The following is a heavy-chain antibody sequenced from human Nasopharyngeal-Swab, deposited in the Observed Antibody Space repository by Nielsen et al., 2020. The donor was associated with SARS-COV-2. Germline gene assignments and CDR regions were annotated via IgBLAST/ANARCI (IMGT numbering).Heavy chain of an antibody. J-gene: IGHJ4*02. CDR2: ISSSGSTI. D-gene: IGHD3-22*01. CDR1: GFTFSDYY. Sequence: GESLKISCAASGFTFSDYYMSWIRQAPGKGLEWVSYISSSGSTIYYADSVKGRFTISRDNAKNSLCLQMNSLRAEDTAVYYCARDPFPYYYDSSGSFDYWCQGTLVTVSS. CDR3: ARDPFPYYYDSSGSFDY. V-gene: IGHV3-11*04.